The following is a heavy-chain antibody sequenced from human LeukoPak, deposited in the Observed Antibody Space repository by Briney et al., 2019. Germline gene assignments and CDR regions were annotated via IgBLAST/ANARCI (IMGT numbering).Heavy chain of an antibody. J-gene: IGHJ5*02. D-gene: IGHD1-20*01. Sequence: PSETLSLTCTVSGGSISTYYWSWIRQPPGKGLDWIGYIYYSGSTNYNPSLKSRVTISVDTSKNQFSLKLSSVTAADTAVYYCARDVSNNCDWFDPWGQGTLVTVSS. CDR2: IYYSGST. CDR1: GGSISTYY. CDR3: ARDVSNNCDWFDP. V-gene: IGHV4-59*12.